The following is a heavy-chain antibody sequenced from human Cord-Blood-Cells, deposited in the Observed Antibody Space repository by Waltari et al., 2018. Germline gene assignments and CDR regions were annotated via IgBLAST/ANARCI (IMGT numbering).Heavy chain of an antibody. J-gene: IGHJ6*02. CDR3: ARLSYYDSSDLGTYYYYGMDV. Sequence: QVQLQESGPGLVKPSETLSLTCTVSGGSISSYYWRWIRQPPGQGLEWIGYIYYSGSTNYNPSLKSRVTISVDTSKNQFSPKLSSVTAADTAVYYCARLSYYDSSDLGTYYYYGMDVWGQGTTVTVSS. V-gene: IGHV4-59*08. CDR2: IYYSGST. CDR1: GGSISSYY. D-gene: IGHD3-22*01.